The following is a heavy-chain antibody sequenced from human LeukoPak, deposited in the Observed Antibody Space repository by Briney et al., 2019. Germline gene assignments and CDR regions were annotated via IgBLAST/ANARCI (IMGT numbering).Heavy chain of an antibody. Sequence: GGSLRLSCAASGFTVSSNYMSWVRQAPGKGLEWVSVIYSGGSTYYADSVKGRFTISRDNSKNTQYLQMNSLRAEDTAVYYCARGSGSYSYHMDVWGKGTTVTISS. CDR2: IYSGGST. CDR3: ARGSGSYSYHMDV. J-gene: IGHJ6*03. V-gene: IGHV3-66*01. CDR1: GFTVSSNY. D-gene: IGHD1-26*01.